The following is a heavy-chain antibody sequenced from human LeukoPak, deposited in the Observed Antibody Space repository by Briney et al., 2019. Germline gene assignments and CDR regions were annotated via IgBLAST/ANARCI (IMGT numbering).Heavy chain of an antibody. CDR1: GGSISSYY. Sequence: SETLSLTCTVSGGSISSYYWRWVRQSPAKGLECIGYIHYTGSTNYNTSPNSRGTISVEKSKNQILLKLKSATAADTVVYFCCGGGYFGSGNEFGFDPWGERTLVTVSS. CDR3: CGGGYFGSGNEFGFDP. CDR2: IHYTGST. D-gene: IGHD3-10*01. V-gene: IGHV4-59*01. J-gene: IGHJ5*02.